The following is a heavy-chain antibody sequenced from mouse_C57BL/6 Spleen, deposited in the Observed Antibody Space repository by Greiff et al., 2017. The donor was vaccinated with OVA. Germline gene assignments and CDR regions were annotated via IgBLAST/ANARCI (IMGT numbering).Heavy chain of an antibody. CDR3: ASIYYYGSSDAMDY. CDR2: IYPGDGDT. Sequence: VQLQQSGAELVKPGASVKISCKASGYAFSSYWMNWVKQRPGKGLEWIGQIYPGDGDTNYNGKFKGKATLTADKSSSTAYMQLSSLTSEDSAVYFCASIYYYGSSDAMDYWGQGTSVTVSS. CDR1: GYAFSSYW. D-gene: IGHD1-1*01. J-gene: IGHJ4*01. V-gene: IGHV1-80*01.